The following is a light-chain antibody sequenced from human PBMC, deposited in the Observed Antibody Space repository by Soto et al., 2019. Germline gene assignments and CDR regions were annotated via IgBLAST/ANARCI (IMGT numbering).Light chain of an antibody. Sequence: DIPMTQSPSSLSASVGDRVTITCRASQGISNYLAWYQQKPGKVPTLLIYAASTLQSGVPSRFSGSGSGTDFILTISSLQPEDFATYHCQNYHSAPITFGQGTRLEIK. CDR1: QGISNY. J-gene: IGKJ5*01. CDR3: QNYHSAPIT. V-gene: IGKV1-27*01. CDR2: AAS.